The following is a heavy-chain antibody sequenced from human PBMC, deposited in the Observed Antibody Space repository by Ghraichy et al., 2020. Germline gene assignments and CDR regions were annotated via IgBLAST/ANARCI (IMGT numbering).Heavy chain of an antibody. V-gene: IGHV1-3*01. D-gene: IGHD1-26*01. CDR3: AKGLWVVGTTIPDY. J-gene: IGHJ4*02. CDR2: INAGDGDT. Sequence: ASVKVSCKTSTSGYTFNAYAMHWVRQAPGQRLEWMGWINAGDGDTKYSQKFQGRVTFTTDTSATTAYMVLTNLRSEDTAVYYCAKGLWVVGTTIPDYWGQGTLVTVPS. CDR1: GYTFNAYA.